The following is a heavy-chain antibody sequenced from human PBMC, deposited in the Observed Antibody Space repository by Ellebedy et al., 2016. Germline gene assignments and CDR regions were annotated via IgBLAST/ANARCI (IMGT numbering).Heavy chain of an antibody. CDR3: ARDKWYYDFWSGYYPDY. J-gene: IGHJ4*02. CDR2: ISSSSSYI. V-gene: IGHV3-21*01. D-gene: IGHD3-3*01. Sequence: GGSLRLSCAASGFTFSSYSMNWVRQAPGKGLEWVSSISSSSSYIYYADSVKGRFTISRDNAKNSLYLQMNSLRAEDTAVYYCARDKWYYDFWSGYYPDYWGQGTLVTVSS. CDR1: GFTFSSYS.